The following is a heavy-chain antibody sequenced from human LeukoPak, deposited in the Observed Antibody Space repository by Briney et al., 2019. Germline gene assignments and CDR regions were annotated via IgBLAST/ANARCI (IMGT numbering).Heavy chain of an antibody. CDR2: IYYRGST. J-gene: IGHJ5*02. D-gene: IGHD6-13*01. CDR1: GGSISSSSYY. V-gene: IGHV4-39*02. CDR3: AREGGSSWVYNWFDP. Sequence: SETLSLTCTVSGGSISSSSYYWGWIRQPPGKGLEWIGNIYYRGSTYYNPSLKSRVTISVDTSKNQFSLKLSSVTAADTAVYYCAREGGSSWVYNWFDPWGQGTLVTVSS.